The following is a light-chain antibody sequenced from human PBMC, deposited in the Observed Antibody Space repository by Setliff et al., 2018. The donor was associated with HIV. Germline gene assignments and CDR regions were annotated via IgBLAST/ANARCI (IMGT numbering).Light chain of an antibody. Sequence: QSVLTQPASVSGSPGQSITLSCTGTGSDVGGYNYVSWYQQHPGKAPKLMIYDVNHRPSGVSNRFSGSKSGNTASLTISGLQAEDEADYYCTSHTTSSTWVFGGGTKVTVL. V-gene: IGLV2-14*03. J-gene: IGLJ3*02. CDR1: GSDVGGYNY. CDR3: TSHTTSSTWV. CDR2: DVN.